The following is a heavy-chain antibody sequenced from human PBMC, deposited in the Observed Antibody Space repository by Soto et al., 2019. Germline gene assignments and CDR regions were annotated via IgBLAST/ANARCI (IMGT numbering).Heavy chain of an antibody. V-gene: IGHV1-18*01. Sequence: QVQLVQSGAVVKKPGASVKVSCKASGYSFTRYGIGWVRQAPGRGLEWMGWINTNNGNTNSAQRLQGRVTMTADTSTRTAYMELRSLRFDDTAVYYCARDLLGSFDVWGQGTMVTISS. J-gene: IGHJ3*01. CDR1: GYSFTRYG. D-gene: IGHD2-15*01. CDR3: ARDLLGSFDV. CDR2: INTNNGNT.